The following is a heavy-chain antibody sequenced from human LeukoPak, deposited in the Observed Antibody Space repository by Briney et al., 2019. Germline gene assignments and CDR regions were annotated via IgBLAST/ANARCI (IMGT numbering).Heavy chain of an antibody. J-gene: IGHJ4*02. CDR2: IDPDGSEK. CDR3: ARIYYFGDNNWRYFDN. CDR1: GFTFSSYA. V-gene: IGHV3-7*01. D-gene: IGHD3-10*01. Sequence: GRSLRLSCAASGFTFSSYAIHWVRQAPGKGLEWVANIDPDGSEKQYGDSVKGRFTTSRDNAKNSLYLQMNSLRAEDTAIYYCARIYYFGDNNWRYFDNWGQGTLVTVSS.